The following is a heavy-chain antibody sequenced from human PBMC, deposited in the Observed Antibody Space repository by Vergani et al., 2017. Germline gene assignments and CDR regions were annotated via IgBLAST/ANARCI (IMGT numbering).Heavy chain of an antibody. CDR2: ISSNGGST. J-gene: IGHJ4*02. CDR3: AKDRSGSYYGDFDY. Sequence: EVQLVESGGGLVQPGGSLRLSCAASGFTFSSYAMHWVRQAPGKGLEYVSAISSNGGSTYYANSVKGRFTISRDNAKNSLYLQMNSLRAEDTALYYCAKDRSGSYYGDFDYWGQGTLVTVSS. V-gene: IGHV3-64*01. CDR1: GFTFSSYA. D-gene: IGHD1-26*01.